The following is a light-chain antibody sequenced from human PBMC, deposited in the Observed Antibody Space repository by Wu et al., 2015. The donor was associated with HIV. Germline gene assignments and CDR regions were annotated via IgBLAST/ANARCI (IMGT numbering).Light chain of an antibody. CDR2: STS. V-gene: IGKV3-15*01. CDR3: QQYINWPPT. J-gene: IGKJ1*01. Sequence: EIVMTQSPATLSVSPGERATLSCGASQIVSTNLAWYQQKPGQAPRLLIHSTSMRATGVPARFSGSGSGTEFTLTISSLQPEDIAVYSCQQYINWPPTFGQGTKVEIK. CDR1: QIVSTN.